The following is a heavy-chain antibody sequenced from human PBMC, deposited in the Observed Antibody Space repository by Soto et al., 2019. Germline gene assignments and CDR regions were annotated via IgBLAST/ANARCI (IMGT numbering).Heavy chain of an antibody. CDR1: GYTFATST. J-gene: IGHJ4*02. V-gene: IGHV1-18*01. CDR3: AIADYGDDDY. Sequence: QLQLVQSGPEAKKPGDSVKVSCKASGYTFATSTISWLRQAPGQGPEWMGWIKAYSGNTNYAQKLQGRLTMTTDTSTSTAYMELRSLTTDDTAIYYCAIADYGDDDYWGQGTLVTVSS. CDR2: IKAYSGNT. D-gene: IGHD4-17*01.